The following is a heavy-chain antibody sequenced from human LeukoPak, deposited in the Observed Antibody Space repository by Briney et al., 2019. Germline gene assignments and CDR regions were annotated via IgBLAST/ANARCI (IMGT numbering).Heavy chain of an antibody. V-gene: IGHV1-69*13. CDR1: GGTFSSYA. J-gene: IGHJ4*02. Sequence: SVKVSCKASGGTFSSYAISWVRQAPGQGLEWMGGIIPIFGTANYAQKFQGRVTITADESTSTAYMELSSLRSGDTAVYYCARDGSLQSYYFDYWGQGTLVTVSS. CDR2: IIPIFGTA. CDR3: ARDGSLQSYYFDY.